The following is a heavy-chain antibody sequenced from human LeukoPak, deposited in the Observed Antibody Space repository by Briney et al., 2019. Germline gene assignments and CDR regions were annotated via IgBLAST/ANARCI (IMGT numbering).Heavy chain of an antibody. CDR3: ARMPYRGSWFDP. Sequence: SVKVSCKASGGTFSSYAISWVRQAPGQGLEWMGRIIPILGIANYAQKFQGRVTITADKSTSTAYMELSSLRSEDTAVYYCARMPYRGSWFDPWGQGTLVTVSS. CDR2: IIPILGIA. J-gene: IGHJ5*02. CDR1: GGTFSSYA. V-gene: IGHV1-69*04. D-gene: IGHD3-16*01.